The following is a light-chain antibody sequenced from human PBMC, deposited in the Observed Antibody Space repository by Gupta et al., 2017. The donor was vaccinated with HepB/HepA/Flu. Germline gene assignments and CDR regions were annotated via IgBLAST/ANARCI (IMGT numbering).Light chain of an antibody. Sequence: DIQMIPSPSSLSASVGDRVTITCQASQDISNYLNWYQQKPGKAPKLLIYDASNLETGVPSRFSGSGSGTDFTFTISSLQPEDIATYYCQQCDNLPLTFGGGTKVEIK. V-gene: IGKV1-33*01. J-gene: IGKJ4*01. CDR2: DAS. CDR1: QDISNY. CDR3: QQCDNLPLT.